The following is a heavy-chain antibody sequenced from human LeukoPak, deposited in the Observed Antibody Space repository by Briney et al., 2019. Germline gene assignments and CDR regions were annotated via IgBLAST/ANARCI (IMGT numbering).Heavy chain of an antibody. CDR2: ISASGGGT. CDR3: AKDVRRAEYCSSTTCYTSSFDQ. J-gene: IGHJ4*02. V-gene: IGHV3-23*01. CDR1: GFRFKNYA. D-gene: IGHD2/OR15-2a*01. Sequence: QAGGPLRLSCAASGFRFKNYAMAWVRQPTGNGLEWVSTISASGGGTYYADSVMGRFTISRDNSKDTLSLQMNSLRVEDTALYYCAKDVRRAEYCSSTTCYTSSFDQWGQGTLVPVS.